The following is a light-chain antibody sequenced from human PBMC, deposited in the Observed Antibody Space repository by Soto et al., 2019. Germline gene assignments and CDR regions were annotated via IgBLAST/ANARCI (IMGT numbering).Light chain of an antibody. CDR3: AAWDDTLDAQV. Sequence: QSVLTQPPSASGTPGQTVTISCSGSTSNIGRNPVNWYQQFPGAAPRLLIQRNNERPSGVPDRFSGSKSGTSVSLAISGLRSDDEATYYCAAWDDTLDAQVFGGGTQLTVL. V-gene: IGLV1-44*01. CDR2: RNN. J-gene: IGLJ3*02. CDR1: TSNIGRNP.